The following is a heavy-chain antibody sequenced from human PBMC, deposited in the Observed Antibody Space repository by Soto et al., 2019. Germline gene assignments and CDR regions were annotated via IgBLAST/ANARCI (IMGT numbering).Heavy chain of an antibody. Sequence: KASETLSLTCAVYGGSFSGYYWSWIRQPPGKGLEWIGEINHSGSTNYNPSLKSRVTISVDTSKNQFSLKLSSVTAADTAVYYCARGSRRHGSGSFGIRSRWFDPWGQGTLVTVSS. CDR1: GGSFSGYY. J-gene: IGHJ5*02. V-gene: IGHV4-34*01. CDR2: INHSGST. D-gene: IGHD3-10*01. CDR3: ARGSRRHGSGSFGIRSRWFDP.